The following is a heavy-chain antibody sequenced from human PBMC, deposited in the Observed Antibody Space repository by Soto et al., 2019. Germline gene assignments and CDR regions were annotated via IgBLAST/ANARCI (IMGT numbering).Heavy chain of an antibody. J-gene: IGHJ4*02. CDR3: ARGRHIVGATIAGY. CDR1: GYTFTSYD. CDR2: MNPNSGNT. Sequence: ASVKVSCKASGYTFTSYDINWVRQATGQGLEWMGWMNPNSGNTGYAQKFQGRVTMTRNTSISTAYMELSSLRSEDTAVYYCARGRHIVGATIAGYWGQGTLSPSPQ. D-gene: IGHD1-26*01. V-gene: IGHV1-8*01.